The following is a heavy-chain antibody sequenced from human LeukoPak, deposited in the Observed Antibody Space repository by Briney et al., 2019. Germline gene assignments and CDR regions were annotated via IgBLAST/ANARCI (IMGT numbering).Heavy chain of an antibody. CDR1: GFTFISYW. CDR2: IKQDGSQK. Sequence: GSLRLSCAASGFTFISYWMNWVRQAPGKGLEWVANIKQDGSQKYYVDSVKGRFTISRDNAKNSLYLQMNSLRAEDTAVYYCARVEGPWGQGTLVTVSS. J-gene: IGHJ4*02. CDR3: ARVEGP. V-gene: IGHV3-7*03.